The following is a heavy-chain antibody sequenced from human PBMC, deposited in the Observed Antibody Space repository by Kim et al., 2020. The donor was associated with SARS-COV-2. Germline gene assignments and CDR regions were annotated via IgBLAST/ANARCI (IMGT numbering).Heavy chain of an antibody. V-gene: IGHV3-48*02. D-gene: IGHD3-3*01. CDR2: ISSSSSTI. Sequence: GGSLRLSCAASGFTFSSYSMNWVRQAPGKGLEWVSYISSSSSTIYYADSVKGRFTISRDNAKNSLYLQMNSLRDEDTAVYYCARDDHYDFWSGYYTPRTYYYYGMDVWGQGTTVTVSS. CDR3: ARDDHYDFWSGYYTPRTYYYYGMDV. J-gene: IGHJ6*02. CDR1: GFTFSSYS.